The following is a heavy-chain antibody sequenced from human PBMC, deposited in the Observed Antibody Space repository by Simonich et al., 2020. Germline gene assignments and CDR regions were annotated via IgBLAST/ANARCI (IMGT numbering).Heavy chain of an antibody. J-gene: IGHJ2*01. D-gene: IGHD6-25*01. CDR1: GYTFTGYY. Sequence: QVQLVQSGAEVKKPGASVKVSCKASGYTFTGYYMHWVRQAPGQGLEGMGWINPNSGDTNYAQKFQGRVTMTRDTSISTAYMELSRLRSDDTAVYYCARGGLGHWYFDLWGRGTLVTVSS. CDR3: ARGGLGHWYFDL. V-gene: IGHV1-2*02. CDR2: INPNSGDT.